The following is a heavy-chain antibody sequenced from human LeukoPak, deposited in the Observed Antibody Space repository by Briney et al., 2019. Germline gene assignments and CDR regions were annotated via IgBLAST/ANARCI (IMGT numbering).Heavy chain of an antibody. V-gene: IGHV4-4*07. CDR3: ARIYYDISTGYYVDV. Sequence: SETLSLTCTVSGGSISSYYWSWIRQPAGKGLEWIGRIYTSGSTNYNPSLQDRLHISLDTSKNQIYLRLSSVTAADTAVYFCARIYYDISTGYYVDVWGIGTTVTISS. CDR1: GGSISSYY. D-gene: IGHD3-9*01. CDR2: IYTSGST. J-gene: IGHJ6*04.